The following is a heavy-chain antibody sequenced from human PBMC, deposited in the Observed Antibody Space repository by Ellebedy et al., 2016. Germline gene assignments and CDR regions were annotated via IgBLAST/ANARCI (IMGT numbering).Heavy chain of an antibody. V-gene: IGHV4-4*02. Sequence: SETLSLTCAVSGGSISSSNWWSWVRQPPGKGLEWIGEIYHSGSPNYNPSLKSRVTISVDKSKNQFSLKLSSVTAADTAVYYCARGGVQYSNYRNNWFDPWGQGTLVTVSS. J-gene: IGHJ5*02. D-gene: IGHD4-11*01. CDR2: IYHSGSP. CDR3: ARGGVQYSNYRNNWFDP. CDR1: GGSISSSNW.